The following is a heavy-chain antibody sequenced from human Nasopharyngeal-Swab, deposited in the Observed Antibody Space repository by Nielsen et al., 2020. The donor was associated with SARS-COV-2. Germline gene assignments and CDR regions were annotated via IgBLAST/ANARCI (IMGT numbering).Heavy chain of an antibody. J-gene: IGHJ6*02. CDR2: MNPNSGNT. CDR3: ARGTTVRYFDWLFADYGMDV. D-gene: IGHD3-9*01. V-gene: IGHV1-8*01. Sequence: ASVKVFCKASGYTFTSYDINWVRQATGQGLEWMGWMNPNSGNTGYAQKFQGRVTMTRNTSISTAYMELSSLRSEDTAVYYCARGTTVRYFDWLFADYGMDVWGQGTTVTVSS. CDR1: GYTFTSYD.